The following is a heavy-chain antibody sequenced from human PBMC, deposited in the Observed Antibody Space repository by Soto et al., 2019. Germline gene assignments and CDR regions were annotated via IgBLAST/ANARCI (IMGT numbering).Heavy chain of an antibody. CDR1: GYTFTSYA. CDR2: INAGNGNT. Sequence: GASVKVSCKASGYTFTSYAMHWVRQAPGQRLEWMGWINAGNGNTKYSQKFQGRVTITRDTSASTAYMELSSLRSEDTAVYYCARYDVQMEDNWFDPWGQGNLVTVS. D-gene: IGHD1-1*01. J-gene: IGHJ5*02. CDR3: ARYDVQMEDNWFDP. V-gene: IGHV1-3*01.